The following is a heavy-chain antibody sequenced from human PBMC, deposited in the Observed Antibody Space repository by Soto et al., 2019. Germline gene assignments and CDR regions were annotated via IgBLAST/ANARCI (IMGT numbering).Heavy chain of an antibody. CDR3: ARHDRQGSTYYDFWSGYYPFDY. D-gene: IGHD3-3*01. J-gene: IGHJ4*02. CDR2: MYYSGSS. Sequence: SETLSLTCTVSGGSMSSSSYYWGWIRQPPGTGLEWVGSMYYSGSSYYNPSLKSRVTISVDTSKNQFSLRLSSVTAADTAVYYCARHDRQGSTYYDFWSGYYPFDYWGQGTLVTVSS. CDR1: GGSMSSSSYY. V-gene: IGHV4-39*01.